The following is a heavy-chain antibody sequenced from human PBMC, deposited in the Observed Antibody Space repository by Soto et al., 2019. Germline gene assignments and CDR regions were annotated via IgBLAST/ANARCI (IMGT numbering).Heavy chain of an antibody. CDR1: GGFISSSNW. J-gene: IGHJ6*02. V-gene: IGHV4-4*02. CDR3: AIRRDYYYYGMDV. CDR2: IYHSGST. Sequence: PSETLSLTCAVSGGFISSSNWWSWVRQPPGKGLEWIGEIYHSGSTNYNPSLKSRVTISVDKSKNQFSLKLSSVTAADTAVYYCAIRRDYYYYGMDVWGQGTTVTVSS.